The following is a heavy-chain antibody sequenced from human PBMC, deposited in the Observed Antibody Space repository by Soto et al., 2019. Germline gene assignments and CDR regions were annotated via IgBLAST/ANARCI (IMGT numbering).Heavy chain of an antibody. CDR1: GFTFSSYS. D-gene: IGHD3-3*01. J-gene: IGHJ4*02. V-gene: IGHV3-21*01. CDR2: ISSSSSYI. Sequence: PGGSLRLSCAASGFTFSSYSMNWVRQAPGKGLEWVSSISSSSSYIYYADSVKGRFTISRDNAKNSLYLQMNSLRAEDTAVYYCARGGPLRATIFRSLRSPVDYWGQGTLVTVSS. CDR3: ARGGPLRATIFRSLRSPVDY.